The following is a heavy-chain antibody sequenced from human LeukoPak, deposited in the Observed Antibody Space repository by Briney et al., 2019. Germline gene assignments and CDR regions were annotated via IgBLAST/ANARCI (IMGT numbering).Heavy chain of an antibody. CDR1: GGTFSSYA. CDR3: ARDDGDDNWYFDL. V-gene: IGHV1-69*13. D-gene: IGHD4-17*01. CDR2: IIPIFGTA. J-gene: IGHJ2*01. Sequence: SVKVSCKASGGTFSSYAISWVRQAPGQGLEWLGGIIPIFGTANYAQKFQGRVTITADESTSTAYMELSSLRSEDTAVYYCARDDGDDNWYFDLWGRGTLVTVSS.